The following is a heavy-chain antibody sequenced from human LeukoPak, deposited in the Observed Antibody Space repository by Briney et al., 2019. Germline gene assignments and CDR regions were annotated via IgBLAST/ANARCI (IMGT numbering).Heavy chain of an antibody. CDR2: INHSGST. D-gene: IGHD2-15*01. CDR3: ARSPLVVPARVDY. V-gene: IGHV4-34*01. J-gene: IGHJ4*02. Sequence: SETLSLTCAVYGGSFSSYYWSWIRQPPGKGLEWIGEINHSGSTNYNPSLKSRVTISVDTSKNQFSLKLSSVTAADTAVYYCARSPLVVPARVDYWGQGTLVTVSS. CDR1: GGSFSSYY.